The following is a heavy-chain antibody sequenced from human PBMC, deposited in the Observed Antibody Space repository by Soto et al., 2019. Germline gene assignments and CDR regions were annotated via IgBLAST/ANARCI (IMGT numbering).Heavy chain of an antibody. CDR2: INPNSGGT. D-gene: IGHD3-22*01. V-gene: IGHV1-2*02. CDR1: GYTFTGCY. Sequence: ASVKVSCKASGYTFTGCYMHWVRQAPGQGLEWMGWINPNSGGTNYAQKFQGRVTMTRDTSISTAYMELSRLRSDDTAMYYCATTSGYDSSGYHPAPLDYWGQGTLVTVSS. J-gene: IGHJ4*02. CDR3: ATTSGYDSSGYHPAPLDY.